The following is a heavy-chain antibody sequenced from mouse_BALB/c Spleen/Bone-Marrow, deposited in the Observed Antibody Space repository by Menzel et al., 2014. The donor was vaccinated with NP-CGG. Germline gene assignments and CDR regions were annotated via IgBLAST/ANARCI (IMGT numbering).Heavy chain of an antibody. Sequence: EVQLQQSGPELMKPGASMKISCKAYGYSFTGYTMNWVKQSHGKNLDWIGLINPYNGGTSYNQKFKGKATLPVDKSSISVDMENVSLTSEDSSVCYWARWGDYVNVFVNWCQKTTNTVSS. CDR1: GYSFTGYT. CDR3: ARWGDYVNVFVN. J-gene: IGHJ2*01. D-gene: IGHD2-4*01. CDR2: INPYNGGT. V-gene: IGHV1-18*01.